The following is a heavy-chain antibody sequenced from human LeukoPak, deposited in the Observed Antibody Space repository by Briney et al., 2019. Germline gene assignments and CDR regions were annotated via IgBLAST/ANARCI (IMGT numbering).Heavy chain of an antibody. CDR3: ARTPPFYDFWSGYSNSYYFDY. CDR2: INHSGST. V-gene: IGHV4-34*01. Sequence: PSETLSLTCAVYGGSFSGYYWSWIRQPPGKGLEWIGEINHSGSTNCNPSLKSRVTISVDTSKNQFSLKLSSVTAADTAVYYCARTPPFYDFWSGYSNSYYFDYWGQGTLVTVSS. D-gene: IGHD3-3*01. CDR1: GGSFSGYY. J-gene: IGHJ4*02.